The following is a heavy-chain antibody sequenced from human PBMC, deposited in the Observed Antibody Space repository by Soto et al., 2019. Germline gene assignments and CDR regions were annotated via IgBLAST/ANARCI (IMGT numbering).Heavy chain of an antibody. Sequence: QVQLVQSGAEVKKPGASVKVSCKASGYTFTTYGINWVRQAPGQGLEWMGWISTYNGDTNFAQKLQGGGTMTTDTSAGTVYMELRSLRSDDTAVYYCARGDWNDPGYYYYGMDVWGQGTTVTVSS. CDR2: ISTYNGDT. CDR1: GYTFTTYG. V-gene: IGHV1-18*01. D-gene: IGHD1-1*01. J-gene: IGHJ6*02. CDR3: ARGDWNDPGYYYYGMDV.